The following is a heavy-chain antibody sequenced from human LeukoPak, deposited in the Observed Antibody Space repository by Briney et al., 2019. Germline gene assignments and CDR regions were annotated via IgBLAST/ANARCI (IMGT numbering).Heavy chain of an antibody. D-gene: IGHD4-17*01. CDR2: IYHSGST. CDR1: GGSISSGGYS. Sequence: PSQTLSLTCAVSGGSISSGGYSWSWIRQPPGKGLEWIGYIYHSGSTYYNPSLKSRVTISVDRSKNQFPLKLSSVTAADTAVYYCAREDILRRMAFDIWGQGTMVTVSS. V-gene: IGHV4-30-2*01. J-gene: IGHJ3*02. CDR3: AREDILRRMAFDI.